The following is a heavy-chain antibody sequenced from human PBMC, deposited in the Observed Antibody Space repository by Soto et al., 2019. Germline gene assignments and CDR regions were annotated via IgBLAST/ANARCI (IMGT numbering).Heavy chain of an antibody. CDR3: ARGFLVVPAAPHPRYYYYGMDV. CDR2: ISSSSSYI. V-gene: IGHV3-21*01. D-gene: IGHD2-2*01. Sequence: EVQLVESGGGLVKPGGSLRLSCAASGFTFSSYSMNWVRQAPGKGLEWVSSISSSSSYIYYADSVKGRFTISRDNAKNSLYLQMNSLRAEDTAVYYCARGFLVVPAAPHPRYYYYGMDVWGQGTTVTVSS. J-gene: IGHJ6*02. CDR1: GFTFSSYS.